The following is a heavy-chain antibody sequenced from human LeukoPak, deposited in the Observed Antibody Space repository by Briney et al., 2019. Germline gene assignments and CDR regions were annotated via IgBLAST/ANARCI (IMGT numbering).Heavy chain of an antibody. CDR2: IYYSGST. CDR1: GGSISSSSYY. CDR3: ARVKVDSSGYLRYYYYMDV. D-gene: IGHD3-22*01. J-gene: IGHJ6*03. Sequence: PSETLSLTCTVSGGSISSSSYYWGWIRQPPGKGLEWIGSIYYSGSTYYNPSLKSRVTISVDTSKNQFSLKLSSVTAADTAVYYCARVKVDSSGYLRYYYYMDVWGKGTTVTVSS. V-gene: IGHV4-39*07.